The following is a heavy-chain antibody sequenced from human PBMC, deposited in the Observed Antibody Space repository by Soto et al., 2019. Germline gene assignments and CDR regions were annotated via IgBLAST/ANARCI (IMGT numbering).Heavy chain of an antibody. V-gene: IGHV1-46*01. J-gene: IGHJ6*02. CDR2: INPSGGST. D-gene: IGHD3-10*01. CDR1: GYSLTSYY. CDR3: AREIYYYGSGSYYNGAPHRGMDV. Sequence: ASVKVSCEASGYSLTSYYMHWVRQAPGQGLEWMGIINPSGGSTSYAQKFQGRVTMTRDTSTSTVYMELSSLRSEDTAVYYCAREIYYYGSGSYYNGAPHRGMDVWGQGTTVTVSS.